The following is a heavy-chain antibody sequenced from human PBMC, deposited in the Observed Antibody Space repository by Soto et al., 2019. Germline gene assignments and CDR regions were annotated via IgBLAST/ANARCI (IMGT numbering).Heavy chain of an antibody. D-gene: IGHD1-1*01. V-gene: IGHV1-3*01. J-gene: IGHJ5*01. CDR3: ARDRTTGPNCFDS. Sequence: ASVKVSCKASGYTFTSYAMHWVRQAPGQRLEWMGWINAGNGNTKYSQKFQGRVTITRDTSASTGYMELSSLRSEDTAVYYCARDRTTGPNCFDSWGQGPLVTVSS. CDR1: GYTFTSYA. CDR2: INAGNGNT.